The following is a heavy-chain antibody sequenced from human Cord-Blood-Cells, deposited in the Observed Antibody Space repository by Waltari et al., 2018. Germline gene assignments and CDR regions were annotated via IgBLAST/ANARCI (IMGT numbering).Heavy chain of an antibody. J-gene: IGHJ3*02. CDR2: MYYRGST. CDR3: ATQRILSAFDI. V-gene: IGHV4-30-4*08. CDR1: GGSISSGDYY. Sequence: QVQLQESGPGLVKPSQTLSLTCTVSGGSISSGDYYWSWIRQPPGKDLGWIGYMYYRGSTYYNPSLKILVTISVDTSKNQFSLKLSSVTAADTAVYYCATQRILSAFDIWGQGTMVTVSS. D-gene: IGHD3-3*01.